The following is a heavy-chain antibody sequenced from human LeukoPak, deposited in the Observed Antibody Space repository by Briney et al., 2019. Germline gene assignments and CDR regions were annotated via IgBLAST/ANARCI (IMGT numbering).Heavy chain of an antibody. V-gene: IGHV1-69*04. D-gene: IGHD5-18*01. CDR2: IIPALNIT. CDR3: ARDQGLTAPPPYGLDV. J-gene: IGHJ6*02. CDR1: GGTFSSSA. Sequence: SVKVSCKTSGGTFSSSATTWVRQAPGQGLEWMGRIIPALNITSYAQKSQGRVTITADTSTSTAYMELSSLRSEETAVYYCARDQGLTAPPPYGLDVWGQGTTVTVSS.